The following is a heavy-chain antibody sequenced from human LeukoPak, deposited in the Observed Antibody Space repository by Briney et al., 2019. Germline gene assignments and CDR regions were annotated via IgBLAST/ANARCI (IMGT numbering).Heavy chain of an antibody. J-gene: IGHJ4*02. CDR2: INHSGST. Sequence: SETLSLTCAVYGGSFSGYYWSWIRQPPGKGLEWIGEINHSGSTNYNPSLKSRVTISVDTSKNQFSLKLSSVTAADTAVYYCARRGSFDYWGQGTLVTVSS. V-gene: IGHV4-34*01. CDR3: ARRGSFDY. CDR1: GGSFSGYY.